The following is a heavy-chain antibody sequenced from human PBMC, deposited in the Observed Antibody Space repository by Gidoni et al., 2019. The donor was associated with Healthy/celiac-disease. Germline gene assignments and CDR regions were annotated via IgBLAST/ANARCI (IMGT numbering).Heavy chain of an antibody. CDR2: IYTSGST. V-gene: IGHV4-61*02. J-gene: IGHJ5*02. CDR1: GGSISSGSYY. Sequence: QVQLQESGPGLVKPSQTLSLTCTVSGGSISSGSYYWSWIRQPAGKGLEWIGRIYTSGSTNYNPSLKSRVTISVDTSKNQFSLKLSSVTAADTAVYYCAREPAGSLYYDYVWGSYRHNWFDPWGQGTLVTVSS. D-gene: IGHD3-16*02. CDR3: AREPAGSLYYDYVWGSYRHNWFDP.